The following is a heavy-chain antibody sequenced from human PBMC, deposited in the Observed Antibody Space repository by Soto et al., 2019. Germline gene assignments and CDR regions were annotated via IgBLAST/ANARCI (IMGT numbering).Heavy chain of an antibody. Sequence: GGSLRLSCAASGFTFSSYAMSWVRQAPGKGLEWVSAISGSGGSTYYADSVKGRFTISRDNSKNTLYLQMNSLRAEDTAVYYGAKVMGYCSSTSCYSYYYYYMDVWGKGTTVTVSS. V-gene: IGHV3-23*01. CDR1: GFTFSSYA. CDR2: ISGSGGST. D-gene: IGHD2-2*01. J-gene: IGHJ6*03. CDR3: AKVMGYCSSTSCYSYYYYYMDV.